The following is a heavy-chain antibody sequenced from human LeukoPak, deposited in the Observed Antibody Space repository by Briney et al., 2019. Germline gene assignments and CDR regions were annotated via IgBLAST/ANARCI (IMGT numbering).Heavy chain of an antibody. V-gene: IGHV4-61*02. CDR1: GGSISSSSYY. J-gene: IGHJ4*02. D-gene: IGHD4-11*01. CDR3: AREDDYSNSPTYYFDY. Sequence: PSETLSLTCTVSGGSISSSSYYWSWIRQPAGKGLEWIGRIYTSGSTNYNPSLKSRVTMSVDTSKNQFSLKLSSVTAADTAVYYCAREDDYSNSPTYYFDYWGQGTLVTVSS. CDR2: IYTSGST.